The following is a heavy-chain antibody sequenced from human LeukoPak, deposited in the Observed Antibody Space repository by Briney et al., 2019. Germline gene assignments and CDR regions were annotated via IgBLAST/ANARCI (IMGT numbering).Heavy chain of an antibody. V-gene: IGHV4-31*03. CDR1: GGSISSGGYY. J-gene: IGHJ3*02. D-gene: IGHD3-10*01. CDR3: ASRPPNLLWFGESAGESAFDI. CDR2: IYYSGST. Sequence: SETLSLTCTVSGGSISSGGYYWSWIRQHPGKGLEWIGYIYYSGSTYYNPSLKSRVTISVDTSKNQFSLKLSSVTAADTAVYYCASRPPNLLWFGESAGESAFDIWGQGTMVTVSS.